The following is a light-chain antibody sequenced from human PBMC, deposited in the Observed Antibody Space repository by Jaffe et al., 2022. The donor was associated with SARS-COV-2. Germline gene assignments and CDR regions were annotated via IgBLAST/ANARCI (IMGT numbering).Light chain of an antibody. V-gene: IGLV2-14*01. CDR2: DVS. J-gene: IGLJ1*01. CDR3: SSYTSGSTNYV. CDR1: SSDVGGYNY. Sequence: QSALTQPASVSGSPGQSITISCTGTSSDVGGYNYVSWYQQHPGKAPRLMIYDVSNRPSGVSNRFSGSKSGNTASLTISGVQAEDEADYYCSSYTSGSTNYVFGTGTKVTVL.